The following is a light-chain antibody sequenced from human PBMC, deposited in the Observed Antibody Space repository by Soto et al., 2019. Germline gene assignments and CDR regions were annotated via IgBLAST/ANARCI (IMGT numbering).Light chain of an antibody. J-gene: IGKJ1*01. Sequence: DIQMTQSPAILSSSVGDSVTITCRASQSISSWVAWYQQKPGQGPKLLIYKASHLASGVPSRFSGSGSGTEFTLTISSPQPGDFATYYCQHYNTYPWTFGQGTKVDIK. CDR3: QHYNTYPWT. CDR1: QSISSW. V-gene: IGKV1-5*03. CDR2: KAS.